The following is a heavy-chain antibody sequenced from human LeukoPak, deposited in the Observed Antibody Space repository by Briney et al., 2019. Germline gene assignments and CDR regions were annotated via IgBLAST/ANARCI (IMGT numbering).Heavy chain of an antibody. V-gene: IGHV1-24*01. CDR3: ATDPSWSVQLEPNYYYGMDV. J-gene: IGHJ6*02. D-gene: IGHD1-1*01. CDR2: FDSEDGET. Sequence: ASVKVSCKVSGYTLTELSMHWVRQAPGKGLEWMGGFDSEDGETIYAQKFQGRVTMTEDTSTDTAYMELSSLRSEDTAVYYRATDPSWSVQLEPNYYYGMDVWGQGTTVTVSS. CDR1: GYTLTELS.